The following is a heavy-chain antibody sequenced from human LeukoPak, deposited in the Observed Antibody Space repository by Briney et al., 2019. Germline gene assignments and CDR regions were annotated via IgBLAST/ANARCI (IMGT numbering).Heavy chain of an antibody. V-gene: IGHV1-8*03. CDR2: T. CDR3: ARSTSKKYYDFWSGPPGDAFDI. Sequence: TGYAQKFQGRVTITRNTSISTAYMELSSLRSEDTAVYYCARSTSKKYYDFWSGPPGDAFDIWGQGTMVTVSS. J-gene: IGHJ3*02. D-gene: IGHD3-3*01.